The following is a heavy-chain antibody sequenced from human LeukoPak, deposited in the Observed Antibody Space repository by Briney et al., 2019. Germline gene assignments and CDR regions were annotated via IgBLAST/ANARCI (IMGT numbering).Heavy chain of an antibody. CDR1: GFTFSDYY. V-gene: IGHV3-11*01. J-gene: IGHJ4*02. CDR2: ISSSGSTI. Sequence: GASLRLSCAASGFTFSDYYMSWIRQAPGKGLEWVSYISSSGSTIYYADSVKGRFTISRDNAKNSLYLQMNSLRAEDTAVYYCARDRDDYVWGSYRWTQYYFDYWGQGTLVTVSS. D-gene: IGHD3-16*02. CDR3: ARDRDDYVWGSYRWTQYYFDY.